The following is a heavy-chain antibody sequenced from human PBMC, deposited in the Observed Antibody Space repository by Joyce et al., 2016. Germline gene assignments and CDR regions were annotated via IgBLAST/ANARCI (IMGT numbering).Heavy chain of an antibody. J-gene: IGHJ5*01. Sequence: EVQLVQSGPELNKPGQSLKIVCKGSGYNFASYWIGWVRQKPVKDLEGMGIIFPGDSVTRYSPSFKGQFTISADKSVSAAYLQWNSLKASDSAIYFCALREDGSSQWFDSWGQGSLIIVSA. CDR1: GYNFASYW. CDR3: ALREDGSSQWFDS. D-gene: IGHD6-6*01. V-gene: IGHV5-51*01. CDR2: IFPGDSVT.